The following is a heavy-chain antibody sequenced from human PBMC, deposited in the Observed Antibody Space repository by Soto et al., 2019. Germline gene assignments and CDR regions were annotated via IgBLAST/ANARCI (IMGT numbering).Heavy chain of an antibody. Sequence: QVQLQESGPGLVKPSETLSLTCTVSGGSISSYYWSWIRQPPGKGLEWIGYIYYSGSTNYNPSLKSRVTISVDTSKNQFSLKLSSVTAADTAVYYCARHPAPGLRYFDWLLEGAFDIWGQGTMVTVSS. CDR3: ARHPAPGLRYFDWLLEGAFDI. D-gene: IGHD3-9*01. J-gene: IGHJ3*02. CDR1: GGSISSYY. CDR2: IYYSGST. V-gene: IGHV4-59*08.